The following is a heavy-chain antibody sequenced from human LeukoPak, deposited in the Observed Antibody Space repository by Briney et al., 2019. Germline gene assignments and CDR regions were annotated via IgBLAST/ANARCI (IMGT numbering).Heavy chain of an antibody. J-gene: IGHJ4*02. D-gene: IGHD1-26*01. CDR3: ARDWEFGS. Sequence: SETLSLNCTVSGGSISIYYWNWIRQPPGKGLEWIGYICNSGSTDYNPSLKRRVTISVDTHKNQFALKLTSVTAGDTAVYYCARDWEFGSWGQGILVTVSS. CDR1: GGSISIYY. V-gene: IGHV4-59*01. CDR2: ICNSGST.